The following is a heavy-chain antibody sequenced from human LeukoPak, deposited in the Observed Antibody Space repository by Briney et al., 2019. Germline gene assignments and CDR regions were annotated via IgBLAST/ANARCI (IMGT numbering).Heavy chain of an antibody. Sequence: GGSLRLSCAASGFTFINAWMSWVRQAPGKGLEWVSTISNSGGTTYYADSVKGRFTISRDDSENTLYLQMNSLRAEDTAVYYCAKATGYLLWGQGTLVTVSS. J-gene: IGHJ4*02. CDR1: GFTFINAW. D-gene: IGHD1-14*01. V-gene: IGHV3-23*01. CDR3: AKATGYLL. CDR2: ISNSGGTT.